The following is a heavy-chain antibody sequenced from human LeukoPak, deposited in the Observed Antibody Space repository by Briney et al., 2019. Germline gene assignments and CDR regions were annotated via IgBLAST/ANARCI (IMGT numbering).Heavy chain of an antibody. V-gene: IGHV5-51*01. CDR1: GYKFITYW. D-gene: IGHD3-22*01. CDR3: ARPNITSYYDSRGYDAFDV. J-gene: IGHJ3*01. Sequence: GESLKISCKGSGYKFITYWTAWVRQLPAKDLQWLGIIYRGDSDTRYSPSFQGQVTISADKSVSIAYLQWSSLKASDTAMYYCARPNITSYYDSRGYDAFDVWGQGTMVIVSS. CDR2: IYRGDSDT.